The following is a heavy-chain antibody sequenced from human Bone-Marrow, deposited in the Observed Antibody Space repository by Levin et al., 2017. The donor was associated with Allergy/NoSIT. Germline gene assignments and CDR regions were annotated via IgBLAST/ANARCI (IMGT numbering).Heavy chain of an antibody. CDR2: IDPSDSYT. CDR3: ARQERWLVRANAFDI. V-gene: IGHV5-10-1*01. J-gene: IGHJ3*02. Sequence: PGESLKISCKGSGYSFTSYWISWVRQMPGKGLEWMGRIDPSDSYTNYSPSFQGHVTISADKSISTAYLQWSSLKASDTAMYYCARQERWLVRANAFDIWGQGTMVTVSS. CDR1: GYSFTSYW. D-gene: IGHD6-19*01.